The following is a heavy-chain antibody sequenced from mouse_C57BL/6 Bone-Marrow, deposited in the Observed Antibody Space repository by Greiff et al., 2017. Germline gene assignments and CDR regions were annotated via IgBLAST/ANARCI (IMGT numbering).Heavy chain of an antibody. CDR2: IRNKANGYTS. CDR1: GFTFTDYY. V-gene: IGHV7-3*01. J-gene: IGHJ1*03. Sequence: EVQLVESGGGFVQPGGSLSLSCAASGFTFTDYYMRWVRQPPGKALEWLGFIRNKANGYTSEYSASVKGRFTISRDDSQSILYLQMNAPSAADSATYCCARSTTVVATDLYFDVWGTGTTVTVSS. D-gene: IGHD1-1*01. CDR3: ARSTTVVATDLYFDV.